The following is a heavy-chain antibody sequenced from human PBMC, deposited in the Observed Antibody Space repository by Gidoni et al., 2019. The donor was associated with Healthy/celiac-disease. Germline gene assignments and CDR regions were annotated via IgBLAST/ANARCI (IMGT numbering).Heavy chain of an antibody. CDR3: ARVMSIFGVVTPYFDY. CDR1: GGSVSSGSYY. V-gene: IGHV4-61*01. D-gene: IGHD3-3*01. CDR2: IYYSGST. Sequence: QVQLQESGPGLVKPSETLSLTCTVSGGSVSSGSYYWSWIRQPPGKGLEWIGYIYYSGSTNYNPSLKSRVTISVDTSKNQFSLKLSSVTAADTAVYYCARVMSIFGVVTPYFDYWGQGTLVTVSS. J-gene: IGHJ4*02.